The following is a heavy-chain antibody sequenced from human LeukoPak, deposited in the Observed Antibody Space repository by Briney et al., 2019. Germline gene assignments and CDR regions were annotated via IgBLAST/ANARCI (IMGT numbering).Heavy chain of an antibody. J-gene: IGHJ4*02. D-gene: IGHD3-22*01. CDR1: GGSISSYY. CDR2: IYYSGST. CDR3: AREERNYYDSSGPFDY. V-gene: IGHV4-59*01. Sequence: PSETLSLTCTVSGGSISSYYWSWIRQPPGKGLEWIGYIYYSGSTNYNPSLKSRATISVDTSKNQFSLKLSSVTAADTAVYYCAREERNYYDSSGPFDYWGQGTLVTVSS.